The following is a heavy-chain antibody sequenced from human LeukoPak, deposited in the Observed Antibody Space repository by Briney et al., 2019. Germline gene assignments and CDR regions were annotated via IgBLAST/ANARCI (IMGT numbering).Heavy chain of an antibody. CDR1: GFTFSSYA. Sequence: GGSLRLSCAASGFTFSSYAMSWVRQAPGKGLEWVSAISGSGGSTYYADSVKGRFTISRDNSKNTLYLQMNSLRAEDTAVYYCARDLSRRWLQPPGDYWGQGTLVTVSS. J-gene: IGHJ4*02. D-gene: IGHD5-24*01. V-gene: IGHV3-23*01. CDR2: ISGSGGST. CDR3: ARDLSRRWLQPPGDY.